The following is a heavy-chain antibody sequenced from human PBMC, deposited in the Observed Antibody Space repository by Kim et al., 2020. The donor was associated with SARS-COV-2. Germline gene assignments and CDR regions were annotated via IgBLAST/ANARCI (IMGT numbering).Heavy chain of an antibody. J-gene: IGHJ4*02. Sequence: YYADSVKGRFTISRDNSKNSLYLQMNSLRTEDTALYYCAKDIQDRWLPDYWGQGTLVTVSS. CDR3: AKDIQDRWLPDY. D-gene: IGHD5-12*01. V-gene: IGHV3-43*01.